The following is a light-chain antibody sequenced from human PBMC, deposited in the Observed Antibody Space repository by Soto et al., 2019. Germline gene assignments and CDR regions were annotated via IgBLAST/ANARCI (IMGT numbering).Light chain of an antibody. CDR2: RNN. V-gene: IGLV1-44*01. CDR1: SSNIGSNP. Sequence: QSVVTQPPSASGTPGQRVTISCSGSSSNIGSNPVNWYQQLPGTAPKLLIYRNNQRPSGVPDRFSGSKSGTSASLAISGLQSEDEADYYCCSYTGSSVVFGGGTKLTVL. J-gene: IGLJ2*01. CDR3: CSYTGSSVV.